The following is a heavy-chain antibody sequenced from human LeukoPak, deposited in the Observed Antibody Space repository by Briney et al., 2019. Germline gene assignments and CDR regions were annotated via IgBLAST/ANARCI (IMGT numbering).Heavy chain of an antibody. CDR2: ITLSSSTI. V-gene: IGHV3-48*01. D-gene: IGHD6-13*01. CDR3: AREPTYSSSWYTTCDY. J-gene: IGHJ4*02. Sequence: PGGSLRLSCAASGFTFSNYNMNWVRQAPGKGLEWVSYITLSSSTIYYADSVKGRFTISRDNAKNSLYLQMHSLRAEDTAVYYCAREPTYSSSWYTTCDYWGQGTLVTVSS. CDR1: GFTFSNYN.